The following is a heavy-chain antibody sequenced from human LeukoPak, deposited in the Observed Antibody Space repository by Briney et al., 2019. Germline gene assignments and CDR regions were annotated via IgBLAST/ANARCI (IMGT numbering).Heavy chain of an antibody. V-gene: IGHV3-21*01. CDR1: GFTFSSYS. J-gene: IGHJ3*02. CDR3: ARAYRDAFDI. Sequence: GGSLRLSCAASGFTFSSYSMHWVRQAPGKGLEWVSSISHSSSYIYYADSVKGRFTISRDNAKNSLYLQMNSLRAEDTAVYYGARAYRDAFDIWGQETMVTVSS. CDR2: ISHSSSYI.